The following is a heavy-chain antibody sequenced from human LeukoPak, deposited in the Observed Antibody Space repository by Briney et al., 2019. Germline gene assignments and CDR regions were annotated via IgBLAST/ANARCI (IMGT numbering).Heavy chain of an antibody. J-gene: IGHJ6*03. Sequence: GASVKVSCKASGYTFTGYYMHWVRQAPGQGLEWMGWINPNSDSTGYAQKLQGRVTMTRDTSISTAYMELTRWRSDDTAVYYCARDRWAGYYSDYYYYYMDVWGKGTTVTISS. D-gene: IGHD3/OR15-3a*01. CDR1: GYTFTGYY. CDR3: ARDRWAGYYSDYYYYYMDV. CDR2: INPNSDST. V-gene: IGHV1-2*02.